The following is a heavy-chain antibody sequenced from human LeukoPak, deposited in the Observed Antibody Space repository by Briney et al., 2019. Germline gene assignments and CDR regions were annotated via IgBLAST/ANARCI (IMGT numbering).Heavy chain of an antibody. Sequence: PGGSLRPSCAASGFIVSSNYMSWVRQAPGKGLEWVSAIRGSGGSTYYADSVKGRFTISRDNSKNTLYLQMNSLRAEDTAVYYCANGIVGATPTGYWGQGTLVTVSS. J-gene: IGHJ4*02. CDR1: GFIVSSNY. V-gene: IGHV3-23*01. CDR3: ANGIVGATPTGY. CDR2: IRGSGGST. D-gene: IGHD1-26*01.